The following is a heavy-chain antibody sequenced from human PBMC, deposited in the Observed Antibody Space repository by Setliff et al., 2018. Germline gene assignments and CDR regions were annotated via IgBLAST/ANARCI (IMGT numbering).Heavy chain of an antibody. J-gene: IGHJ4*02. CDR2: MNPNSGNT. CDR1: GYTFTSYD. D-gene: IGHD6-19*01. Sequence: GASVKVSCKAPGYTFTSYDINWVRQATGQGLEWMGWMNPNSGNTGYAQKFQGRVTMTRNTSISTAYMELSSLRSEDTAVYYCARPPPGSSGWSMIYYFDYWGQGTLVTVSS. CDR3: ARPPPGSSGWSMIYYFDY. V-gene: IGHV1-8*02.